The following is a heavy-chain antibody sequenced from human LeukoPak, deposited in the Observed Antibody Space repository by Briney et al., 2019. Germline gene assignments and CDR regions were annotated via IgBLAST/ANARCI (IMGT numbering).Heavy chain of an antibody. Sequence: SQTLSLTCTVSGGSISSDDYYWSWIRQPPGKGLEWIGYIYYSGSTYYNPSLKSRVTISVDTSKNQFSLKLSSVTAADTAVYYCARGLSSSWYFPYFDYWGQGTLVTVSS. V-gene: IGHV4-30-4*01. D-gene: IGHD6-13*01. CDR2: IYYSGST. CDR1: GGSISSDDYY. CDR3: ARGLSSSWYFPYFDY. J-gene: IGHJ4*02.